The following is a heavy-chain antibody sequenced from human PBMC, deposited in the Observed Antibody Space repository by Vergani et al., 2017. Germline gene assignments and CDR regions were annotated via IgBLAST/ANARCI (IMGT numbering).Heavy chain of an antibody. D-gene: IGHD3-10*01. CDR1: GFTFDDYA. CDR2: ISWNSGSI. Sequence: EVQLVESGGGLVQPGRSLRLSCAASGFTFDDYAMHWVRQAPGKGLEWVSGISWNSGSIGYADSGKGRFTISRDNAKKSLYLQMNSLRAEDTALYYCAKCSVYGSGSYWPPYYYDYMDVWGKGTTVTVSS. J-gene: IGHJ6*03. V-gene: IGHV3-9*01. CDR3: AKCSVYGSGSYWPPYYYDYMDV.